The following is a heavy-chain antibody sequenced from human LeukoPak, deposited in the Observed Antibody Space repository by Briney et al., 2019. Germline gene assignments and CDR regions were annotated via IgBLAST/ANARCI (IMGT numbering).Heavy chain of an antibody. J-gene: IGHJ4*02. Sequence: GGSLRLSCAASGSTFRSHWMSWVRQAPGKGLGWVANIKQDGSEKYYVDSVKGRFTISRDDGKNSLYLQMNGLRAEDTAVYYCARGSTDLRYCSGGACYDYWGQGTLVTVSS. CDR1: GSTFRSHW. D-gene: IGHD2-15*01. V-gene: IGHV3-7*03. CDR3: ARGSTDLRYCSGGACYDY. CDR2: IKQDGSEK.